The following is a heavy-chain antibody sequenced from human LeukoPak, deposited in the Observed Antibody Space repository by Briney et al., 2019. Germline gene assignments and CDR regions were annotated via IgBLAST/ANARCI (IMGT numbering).Heavy chain of an antibody. CDR3: ARENYGDYGSQFDY. Sequence: SVKVSCKASGGTFSSYAISWVRQAPGQGLEWMGGIIPIFGTANYAQKFQGRVTITTDESTSTAYMELSSLRSEDTAVYYCARENYGDYGSQFDYWGQGTLVTVSS. CDR2: IIPIFGTA. CDR1: GGTFSSYA. D-gene: IGHD4-17*01. V-gene: IGHV1-69*05. J-gene: IGHJ4*02.